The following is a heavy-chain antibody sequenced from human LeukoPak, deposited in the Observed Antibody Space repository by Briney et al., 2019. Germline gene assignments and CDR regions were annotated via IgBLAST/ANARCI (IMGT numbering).Heavy chain of an antibody. V-gene: IGHV4-30-4*01. J-gene: IGHJ4*02. D-gene: IGHD2-15*01. CDR1: GGSFSSHDYY. CDR2: IYYSGST. Sequence: SETLSLTCTVSGGSFSSHDYYCSWIRQPPGKGLEWIGYIYYSGSTYYNPSLKGRVSISVDTSMNQFSLKVTSVTAADTAVYYCSRVKDGYSNFDSWGQGTLVTVSS. CDR3: SRVKDGYSNFDS.